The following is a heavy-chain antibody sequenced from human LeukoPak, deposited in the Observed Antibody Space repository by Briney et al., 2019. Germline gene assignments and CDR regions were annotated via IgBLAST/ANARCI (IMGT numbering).Heavy chain of an antibody. V-gene: IGHV1-69*05. J-gene: IGHJ3*02. CDR2: IIPIFGTA. Sequence: SVKVSCKASGGTFSSYAISGVGQAPGQGREGMGGIIPIFGTANYAQKFQGSVTITTDESTSTAYMELSSLRSEDTAVYYCARASPTHAFDIWGQGTMVTVSS. CDR1: GGTFSSYA. CDR3: ARASPTHAFDI.